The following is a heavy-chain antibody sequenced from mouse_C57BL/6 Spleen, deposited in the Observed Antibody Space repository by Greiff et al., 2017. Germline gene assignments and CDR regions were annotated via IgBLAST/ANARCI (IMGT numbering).Heavy chain of an antibody. V-gene: IGHV1-82*01. D-gene: IGHD1-1*01. CDR3: ASDYYGSRDYAMDY. CDR2: IYPGDGDP. J-gene: IGHJ4*01. Sequence: QVQLQQSGPELVKPGASVKISCKASGYAFSSSWMNWVKQRPGKGLEWIGRIYPGDGDPNYNGKFKGKATLTADKSSSTAYMQLSSLPSEVSSVYFCASDYYGSRDYAMDYWGQGTSVTVSS. CDR1: GYAFSSSW.